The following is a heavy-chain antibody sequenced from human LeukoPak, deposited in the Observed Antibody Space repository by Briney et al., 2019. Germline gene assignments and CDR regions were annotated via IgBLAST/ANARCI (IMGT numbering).Heavy chain of an antibody. D-gene: IGHD3-10*01. CDR3: ARDSPGGYLDY. CDR2: ILSDGTNK. V-gene: IGHV3-33*01. CDR1: GFTFSNSA. Sequence: GGSLRLSSAASGFTFSNSAMHWVRQAPGEGLEWVAVILSDGTNKFYADSVKGRFTISGDNSKNTLYLQISSLRVEDTAVYYCARDSPGGYLDYWGQGTLVTVAS. J-gene: IGHJ4*02.